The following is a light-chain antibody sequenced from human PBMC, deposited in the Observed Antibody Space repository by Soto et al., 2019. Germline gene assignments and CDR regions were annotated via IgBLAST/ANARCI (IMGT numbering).Light chain of an antibody. V-gene: IGKV4-1*01. CDR3: QQFYSSPLT. CDR2: WAS. CDR1: QSLLFSSNKKNY. Sequence: IVMTQSPASLAVSLVERATINCKSSQSLLFSSNKKNYLAWYQQRPGQPPKLLIYWASSRESGVPDRFTGSGSGTDFTLSISSLQAEDVAVYYCQQFYSSPLTFGGGTKVDIK. J-gene: IGKJ4*01.